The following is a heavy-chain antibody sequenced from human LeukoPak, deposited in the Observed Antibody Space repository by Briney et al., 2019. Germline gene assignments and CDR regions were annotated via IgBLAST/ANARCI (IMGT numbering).Heavy chain of an antibody. CDR1: GFTFGDYA. V-gene: IGHV3-49*04. J-gene: IGHJ4*02. D-gene: IGHD6-13*01. CDR3: TRVSAAAGPFDY. Sequence: GGSLRLSCTASGFTFGDYAMSWVRQAPGKGLEWVGFIRSKAYGGTTEYAASVKGRFTISRDDSKSIAYLQMNSLKTEDTAVYYCTRVSAAAGPFDYWGQGTLVTVSS. CDR2: IRSKAYGGTT.